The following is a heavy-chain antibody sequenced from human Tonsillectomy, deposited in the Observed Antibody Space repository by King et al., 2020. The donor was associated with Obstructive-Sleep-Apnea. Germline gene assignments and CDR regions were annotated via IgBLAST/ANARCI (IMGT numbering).Heavy chain of an antibody. D-gene: IGHD4-17*01. J-gene: IGHJ4*02. CDR1: GYTFNGYQ. Sequence: VQLVESGAEVKKAGASVKVSCKASGYTFNGYQMHWVRQAPGQGLEWMGWINPNSGGTNYAQKFQGRVTMTRDTYISTAYMELSRLRSDDTAVYYCARRYGDYPMYYFDYWGQGTPVTVSS. CDR2: INPNSGGT. CDR3: ARRYGDYPMYYFDY. V-gene: IGHV1-2*02.